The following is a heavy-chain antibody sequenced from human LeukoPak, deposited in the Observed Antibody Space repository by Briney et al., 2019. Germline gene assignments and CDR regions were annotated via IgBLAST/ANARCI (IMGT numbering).Heavy chain of an antibody. D-gene: IGHD3-16*01. CDR3: ARRGYEESGAFDI. J-gene: IGHJ3*02. Sequence: GESLKISCNGSGYNFSTYWIGLVRQMPGKGLEWGGVIYPGDSDGRNSPSFQGQVTISVDKSISTAFLQWSSLKVSDSAMYYCARRGYEESGAFDIWGQGTMVTVSS. CDR1: GYNFSTYW. CDR2: IYPGDSDG. V-gene: IGHV5-51*01.